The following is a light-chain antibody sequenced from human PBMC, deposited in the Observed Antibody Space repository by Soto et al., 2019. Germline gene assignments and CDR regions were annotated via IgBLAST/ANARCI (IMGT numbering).Light chain of an antibody. V-gene: IGLV2-14*01. Sequence: QSVLTQPASVSGTPGQSITISCTGTSSDVGGYKFVSWYQQHPGKAPKLMIYEVSNRPSGVSNRFSGSKSGNTASLTISGLQAEDEADYYCAAWDVSLSGVFGGGTKLTVL. CDR2: EVS. CDR3: AAWDVSLSGV. CDR1: SSDVGGYKF. J-gene: IGLJ3*02.